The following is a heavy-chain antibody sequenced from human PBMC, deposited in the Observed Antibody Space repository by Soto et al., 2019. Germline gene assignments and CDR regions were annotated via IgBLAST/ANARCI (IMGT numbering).Heavy chain of an antibody. J-gene: IGHJ5*02. CDR2: IYYSGST. CDR3: ARAVAGATNWFDP. Sequence: SETLSLTCTVSGGSISSGGYYWSWIRQHPGKGLEWIGYIYYSGSTNYNPSLKSRVTISVDTSKNQFSLKLSSVTAADTAVYYCARAVAGATNWFDPWGQGTLVTVSS. D-gene: IGHD6-19*01. V-gene: IGHV4-61*08. CDR1: GGSISSGGYY.